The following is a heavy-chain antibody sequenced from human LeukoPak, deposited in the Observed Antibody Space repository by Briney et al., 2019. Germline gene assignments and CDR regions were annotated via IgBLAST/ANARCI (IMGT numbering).Heavy chain of an antibody. D-gene: IGHD5-12*01. CDR3: AKEAYSGYDPEIHFDY. J-gene: IGHJ4*02. CDR2: ISYDGSNK. CDR1: GFTFTSYG. V-gene: IGHV3-30*18. Sequence: GGSLRLSCAASGFTFTSYGMHWVRQAPGKGLEWVSVISYDGSNKYYADSVKGRFTISRDNSKNTLYLQMNSLRAEDTAVYYCAKEAYSGYDPEIHFDYWGPGTLVTVSS.